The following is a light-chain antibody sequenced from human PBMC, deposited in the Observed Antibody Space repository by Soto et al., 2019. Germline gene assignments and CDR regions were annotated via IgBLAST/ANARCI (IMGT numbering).Light chain of an antibody. CDR3: QSYDSSLSLVV. J-gene: IGLJ2*01. CDR2: GNT. Sequence: QSVLTQPPSVSGAPGQRVTISCTGCSSNIGAGYDVHWYQRLPGTAPKLLIYGNTNRPSGVPDRFSGFKSGTSASLAITGLQAEDEADYYCQSYDSSLSLVVFGGGTKLTVL. CDR1: SSNIGAGYD. V-gene: IGLV1-40*01.